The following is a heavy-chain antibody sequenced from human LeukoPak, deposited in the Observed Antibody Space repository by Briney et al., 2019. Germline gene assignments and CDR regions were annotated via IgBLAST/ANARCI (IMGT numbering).Heavy chain of an antibody. CDR3: ARGGLGNNNGQDY. Sequence: EPGGSLRLSCAASGFTFSDYYMSWIRQAPGKGLEWVSYISPSGSDKGYADSVKGRFTISRDNAKNSLYLQMNSLRAEDTAVYYCARGGLGNNNGQDYWGQGTLVTVSS. CDR1: GFTFSDYY. D-gene: IGHD1/OR15-1a*01. V-gene: IGHV3-11*06. J-gene: IGHJ4*02. CDR2: ISPSGSDK.